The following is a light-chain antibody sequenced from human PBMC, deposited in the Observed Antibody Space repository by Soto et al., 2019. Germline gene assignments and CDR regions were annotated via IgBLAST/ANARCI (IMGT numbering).Light chain of an antibody. CDR3: QQRVNWPQRDS. Sequence: ESLFTQSPGTLSLSPGERATLSCRASQSVSSNYLAWYQQRPGTAPRLLLSDASNRATGVPVRFSGSGSGTDFTRSITSLDPEDSAISYCQQRVNWPQRDSFGQGTKVDIK. CDR2: DAS. CDR1: QSVSSNY. J-gene: IGKJ1*01. V-gene: IGKV3-11*01.